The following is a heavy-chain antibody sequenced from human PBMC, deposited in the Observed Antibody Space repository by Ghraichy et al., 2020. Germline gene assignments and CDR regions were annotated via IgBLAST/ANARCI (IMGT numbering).Heavy chain of an antibody. CDR2: ISAYNGNT. J-gene: IGHJ4*02. CDR1: GYTFTSYG. Sequence: ASVKVSCKASGYTFTSYGISWVRQAPGQGLEWMGWISAYNGNTNYAQKLQGRVTMTTDTSTSTAYMELRSLRSDDTAVYYCARDLVETYYDFWSGYYHQRGADYWGQGTLVTVSS. CDR3: ARDLVETYYDFWSGYYHQRGADY. D-gene: IGHD3-3*01. V-gene: IGHV1-18*01.